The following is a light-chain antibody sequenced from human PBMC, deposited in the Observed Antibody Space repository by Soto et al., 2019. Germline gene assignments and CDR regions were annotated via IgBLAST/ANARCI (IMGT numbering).Light chain of an antibody. CDR3: SSYSSRNTHV. J-gene: IGLJ1*01. Sequence: SVLTQPASVSGSPGQSITISCTGTSSDVGGYNYVSWYQQHPGKAPKLMIYDVSNRPSGVSNRFSGSKSGNTASLTISGLQAEDEADYYCSSYSSRNTHVFGTGTKVTVL. CDR1: SSDVGGYNY. CDR2: DVS. V-gene: IGLV2-14*03.